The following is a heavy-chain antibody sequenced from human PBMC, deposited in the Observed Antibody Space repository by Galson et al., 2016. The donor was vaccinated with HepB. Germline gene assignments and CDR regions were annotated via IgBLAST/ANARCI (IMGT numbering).Heavy chain of an antibody. Sequence: SLRLSCAASEFTFSSYAMSWVRQAPGKGLEWVSTITGSGGSTYYADSVKGRFSISRDTSKNTLYLQMNSLRPEDAAVYYCSKAAAISPQEGTGGSIQIWLLHHLDYWGQGTLVTVSS. D-gene: IGHD5-18*01. CDR3: SKAAAISPQEGTGGSIQIWLLHHLDY. CDR2: ITGSGGST. CDR1: EFTFSSYA. V-gene: IGHV3-23*01. J-gene: IGHJ4*02.